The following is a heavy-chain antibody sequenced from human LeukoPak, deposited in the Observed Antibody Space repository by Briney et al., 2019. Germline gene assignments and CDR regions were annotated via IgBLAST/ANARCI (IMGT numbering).Heavy chain of an antibody. V-gene: IGHV4-39*01. CDR2: IFYSGTT. CDR3: ARVLRGGTYYFYY. Sequence: SETLSLTCTVSGGSISSSSYYWGWIRQPPGKGLEWIGNIFYSGTTYYNPSLKSRVTISVDTSKNQFSLKMRSVTAADTAVYYCARVLRGGTYYFYYWGEGTLVTVSS. D-gene: IGHD1-26*01. J-gene: IGHJ4*02. CDR1: GGSISSSSYY.